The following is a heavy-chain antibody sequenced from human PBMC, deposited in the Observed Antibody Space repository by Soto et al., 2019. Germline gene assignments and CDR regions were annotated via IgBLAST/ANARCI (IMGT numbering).Heavy chain of an antibody. V-gene: IGHV4-31*03. D-gene: IGHD3-10*01. CDR3: ARGILLWFGEPHYFDY. Sequence: SETLSLTCTVSGSSISSGGYYWSWIRQHPGKGLEWIGYIYYSGSTYYNPSLKSRVTISVDTSKNQFSLKLSSVTAADTAVYYCARGILLWFGEPHYFDYWGQGTLVTVSS. CDR2: IYYSGST. J-gene: IGHJ4*02. CDR1: GSSISSGGYY.